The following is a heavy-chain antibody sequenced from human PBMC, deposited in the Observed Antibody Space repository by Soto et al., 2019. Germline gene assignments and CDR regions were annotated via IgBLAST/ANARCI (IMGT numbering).Heavy chain of an antibody. Sequence: QVQLVQSGAEVKKPGASVKVSCKASGYTFTSYYMHWVRQAPGQGLEWMGIINPSGGSTSYAQKFQGRVTMTRDTSTSTVYMELSSLRSEDTAVYYCARDVGDNWNDEHDAFDIWGQGTMVTVSS. CDR2: INPSGGST. CDR1: GYTFTSYY. V-gene: IGHV1-46*01. J-gene: IGHJ3*02. CDR3: ARDVGDNWNDEHDAFDI. D-gene: IGHD1-20*01.